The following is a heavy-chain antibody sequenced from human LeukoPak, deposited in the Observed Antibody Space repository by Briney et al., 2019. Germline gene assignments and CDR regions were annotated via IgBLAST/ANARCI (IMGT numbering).Heavy chain of an antibody. Sequence: GRSLRLSCAASGFTFSSYAMHWVRQAPGKGLEWVAVISYDGSNKYYADSVKGRFTISRDNSKNTLYLQMNSLRAEDTAVYYCAKDDYWGQGTLVTVSS. J-gene: IGHJ4*02. V-gene: IGHV3-30-3*01. CDR2: ISYDGSNK. CDR3: AKDDY. CDR1: GFTFSSYA.